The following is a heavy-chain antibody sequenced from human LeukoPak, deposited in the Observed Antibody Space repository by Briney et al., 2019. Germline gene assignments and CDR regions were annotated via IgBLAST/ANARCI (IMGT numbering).Heavy chain of an antibody. V-gene: IGHV1-2*02. J-gene: IGHJ5*02. CDR3: ARDPEYYYDSSGYYYVSRWFDP. Sequence: ASVKVSCKASGYTFTSYDINWVRQATGQGLEWMGWINPNSGGTNYAQKFQGRVTMTRDTSISTAYMELSRLRSDDTAVYYCARDPEYYYDSSGYYYVSRWFDPWGQGTLVTVSS. D-gene: IGHD3-22*01. CDR1: GYTFTSYD. CDR2: INPNSGGT.